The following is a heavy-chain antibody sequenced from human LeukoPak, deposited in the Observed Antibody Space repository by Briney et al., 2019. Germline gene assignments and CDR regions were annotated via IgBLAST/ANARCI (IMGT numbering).Heavy chain of an antibody. V-gene: IGHV4-34*01. CDR1: GGSFSGYY. Sequence: PSETLSLTCAVYGGSFSGYYWSWIRQPPGKGLEWIGEINHSGSTNYNPSLKSLVTISVDTSKNQFSMKLSSVTAADTAVYYCARGHRRTAMVYYYYYYMDVWGKGTTVTVSS. J-gene: IGHJ6*03. CDR2: INHSGST. D-gene: IGHD5-18*01. CDR3: ARGHRRTAMVYYYYYYMDV.